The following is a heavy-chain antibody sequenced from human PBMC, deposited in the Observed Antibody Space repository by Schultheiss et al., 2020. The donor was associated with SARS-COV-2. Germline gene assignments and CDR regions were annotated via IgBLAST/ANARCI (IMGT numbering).Heavy chain of an antibody. CDR1: GGSISSYY. Sequence: SETLSLTCTVSGGSISSYYWSWIRQPAGKGLEWIGRIYTSGSTNYNPSLKSRVTMSVDTSKNQFSLKLSSVTAADTAVYYCARGYGGGDWCGRPYDYWGQGTLVTVSS. CDR3: ARGYGGGDWCGRPYDY. D-gene: IGHD2-21*02. V-gene: IGHV4-4*07. J-gene: IGHJ4*02. CDR2: IYTSGST.